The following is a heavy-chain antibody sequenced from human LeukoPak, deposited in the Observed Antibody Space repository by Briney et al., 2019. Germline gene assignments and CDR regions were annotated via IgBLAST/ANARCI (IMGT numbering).Heavy chain of an antibody. CDR2: INHSGST. Sequence: SETLSLTCAVYGGSFSGYYWSWIRQPPGKGLEWIGEINHSGSTNYNPSLKSRVTISVDTSKNQFSLKLSSVTAADTAVYYCARGVSTVTTEVYYFDYWGQGTLVTVSS. CDR3: ARGVSTVTTEVYYFDY. D-gene: IGHD4-17*01. J-gene: IGHJ4*02. V-gene: IGHV4-34*01. CDR1: GGSFSGYY.